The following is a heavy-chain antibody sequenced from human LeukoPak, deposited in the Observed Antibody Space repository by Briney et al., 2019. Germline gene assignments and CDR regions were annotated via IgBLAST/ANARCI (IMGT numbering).Heavy chain of an antibody. V-gene: IGHV4-59*01. CDR1: GGSISSYY. Sequence: SETLSLTCAVSGGSISSYYWSWIRQPPGKGLEWIGYIYYSGSTNYNPSLKSRVTISVDTSKNQFSLKLSSVTAADTAVYYCARVSSGGSCYSGCWFDPWGQGTLVTVSS. CDR3: ARVSSGGSCYSGCWFDP. J-gene: IGHJ5*02. CDR2: IYYSGST. D-gene: IGHD2-15*01.